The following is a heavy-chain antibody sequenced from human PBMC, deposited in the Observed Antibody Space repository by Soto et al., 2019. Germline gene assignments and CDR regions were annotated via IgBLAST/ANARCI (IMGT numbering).Heavy chain of an antibody. CDR3: AQALGELRSFD. D-gene: IGHD3-3*01. J-gene: IGHJ3*01. Sequence: DSQNPGKGLEWVAVLSHDGRSSYYADFVPGRFTIFRDNSKNTVFLQVNSLTVEDTGVYYCAQALGELRSFD. V-gene: IGHV3-30*18. CDR2: LSHDGRSS.